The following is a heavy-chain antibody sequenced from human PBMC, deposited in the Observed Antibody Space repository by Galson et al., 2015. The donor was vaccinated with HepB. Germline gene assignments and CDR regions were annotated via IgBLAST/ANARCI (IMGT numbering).Heavy chain of an antibody. V-gene: IGHV4-4*07. CDR3: ARDPALDCSGCSLWFDP. Sequence: SETLSLTCTVSGDSISSFFWSWIRQPAGKGLEWIGRIYTSGSTDYNPSLKSRVTMSVDKSKNQFSLKLSSVTAADTAVYYCARDPALDCSGCSLWFDPWGQGTLVTVSS. CDR2: IYTSGST. J-gene: IGHJ5*02. CDR1: GDSISSFF. D-gene: IGHD2-15*01.